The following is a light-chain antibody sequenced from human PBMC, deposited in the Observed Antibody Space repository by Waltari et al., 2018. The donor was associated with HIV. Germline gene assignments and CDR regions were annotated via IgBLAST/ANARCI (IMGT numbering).Light chain of an antibody. V-gene: IGLV6-57*01. J-gene: IGLJ2*01. CDR3: QSYATRALMV. CDR2: ENN. Sequence: FMLTQPHSVSESQGKTVTISCTRNSGSIAGNSVPWYRQRPGSSPITVIYENNERPSGVPDRFSGSIDNSSNSASLTISGLKTDDEADYYCQSYATRALMVFGGGTKLTVL. CDR1: SGSIAGNS.